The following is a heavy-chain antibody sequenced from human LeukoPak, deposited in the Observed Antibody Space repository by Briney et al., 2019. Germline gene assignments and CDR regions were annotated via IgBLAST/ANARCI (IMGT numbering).Heavy chain of an antibody. V-gene: IGHV3-23*01. CDR2: ISGGGYDT. D-gene: IGHD3-3*02. CDR3: ASHFPFFDC. J-gene: IGHJ4*02. Sequence: GGSLRLSCAASGFTFSSYAMSWVRQAPGKGLEWVSAISGGGYDTYYADSVKGRFTISRDNSKNTLYLQMNSLRAEDTAVYYCASHFPFFDCWGQGTLVTVSS. CDR1: GFTFSSYA.